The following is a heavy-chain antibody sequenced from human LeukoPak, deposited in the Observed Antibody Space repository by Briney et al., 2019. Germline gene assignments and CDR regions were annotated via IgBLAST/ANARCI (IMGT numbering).Heavy chain of an antibody. CDR2: MNPNSGNT. J-gene: IGHJ4*02. CDR1: GYTFTSYD. D-gene: IGHD3-22*01. V-gene: IGHV1-8*01. CDR3: ARNLPSSGYFSD. Sequence: ASVKVSCKASGYTFTSYDINWVRQATGQGLEWMGWMNPNSGNTGCAQKFQGRVTMTRDTSISTAYMELSSLRSEDTAVYYCARNLPSSGYFSDWGQGTLVTVSS.